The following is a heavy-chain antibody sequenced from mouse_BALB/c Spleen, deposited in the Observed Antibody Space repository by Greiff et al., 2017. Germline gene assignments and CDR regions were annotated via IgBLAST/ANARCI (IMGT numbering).Heavy chain of an antibody. CDR3: ARWGGNYLYYAMDY. J-gene: IGHJ4*01. Sequence: EVQLQQSGPGLVKPSQSLSLTCTVTGYSITSDYAWNWIRQFPGNKLEWMGYISYSGSTSYNPSLKSRISITRDTSKNQFFLQLNSVTTEDTATYYCARWGGNYLYYAMDYWGQGTSVTVSS. D-gene: IGHD2-1*01. CDR2: ISYSGST. CDR1: GYSITSDYA. V-gene: IGHV3-2*02.